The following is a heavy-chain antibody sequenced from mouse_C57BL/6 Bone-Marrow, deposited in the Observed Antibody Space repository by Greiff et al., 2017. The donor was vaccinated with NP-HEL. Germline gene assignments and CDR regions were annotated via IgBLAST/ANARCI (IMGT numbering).Heavy chain of an antibody. Sequence: EVQLVESGGGLVKPGGSLKLSCAASGFTFSSYAMSWVRQTPEKRLEWVATISDGGSYTYYPDNVKGRFTISRDNAKNKLYLQMSHLKSEDTAMYDCARDGTVVAGGYFDVWGTGTTVTVSS. CDR3: ARDGTVVAGGYFDV. CDR1: GFTFSSYA. CDR2: ISDGGSYT. J-gene: IGHJ1*03. D-gene: IGHD1-1*01. V-gene: IGHV5-4*01.